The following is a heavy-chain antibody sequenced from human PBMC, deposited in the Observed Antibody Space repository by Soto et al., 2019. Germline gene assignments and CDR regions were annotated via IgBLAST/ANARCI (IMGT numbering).Heavy chain of an antibody. CDR1: GGTFSSYA. CDR3: ARVHPTVGIAARYAGMDV. J-gene: IGHJ6*02. V-gene: IGHV1-69*13. D-gene: IGHD6-6*01. Sequence: SVKVSCKASGGTFSSYAISWVRQAPGQGLEWMGGIIPIFGTANYAQKFQGRVTITADESTSTAYMELSSLRSEDTAVYYCARVHPTVGIAARYAGMDVWGQGPKVTVYS. CDR2: IIPIFGTA.